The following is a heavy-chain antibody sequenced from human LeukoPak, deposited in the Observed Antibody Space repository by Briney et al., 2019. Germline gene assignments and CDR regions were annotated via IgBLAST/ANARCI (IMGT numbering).Heavy chain of an antibody. CDR3: ARGSTYYDFWSGYYTGRPTDP. D-gene: IGHD3-3*01. CDR2: INPNSGDT. V-gene: IGHV1-2*02. Sequence: GDSVKVSCKASGYTFTGYYMHWVRQAPGQGLEWMGWINPNSGDTNYAQTFQGRVTMTRDTSISTAYMELSRLISDDTAGYYCARGSTYYDFWSGYYTGRPTDPWGQGTLVTVSS. J-gene: IGHJ5*02. CDR1: GYTFTGYY.